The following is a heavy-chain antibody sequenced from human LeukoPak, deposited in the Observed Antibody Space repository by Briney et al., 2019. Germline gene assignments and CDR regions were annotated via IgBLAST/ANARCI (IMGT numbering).Heavy chain of an antibody. CDR1: GFTFSSYW. J-gene: IGHJ4*02. V-gene: IGHV3-7*01. D-gene: IGHD2-15*01. Sequence: PGGSLRLSCAASGFTFSSYWMTWVRQAPGKGLEWEANIKQDGSEKYYVDSVKGRFTISRDNAKNSLYLQMNSLRAEDTAVYYCARHSGYCSRGGCYAPFDYWGLGTLVTVSS. CDR2: IKQDGSEK. CDR3: ARHSGYCSRGGCYAPFDY.